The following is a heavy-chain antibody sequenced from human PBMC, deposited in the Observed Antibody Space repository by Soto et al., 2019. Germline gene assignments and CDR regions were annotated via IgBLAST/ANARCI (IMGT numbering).Heavy chain of an antibody. CDR3: AREGVDTVTTLGARYYYGMDV. J-gene: IGHJ6*02. Sequence: ASVKVSCKASGYTFTSYGISWVRQAPGQGLEWMGWISAYNGNTNYAQKLQGRVTMTTDTSTSTAYMELRSLRSDDTAVYYCAREGVDTVTTLGARYYYGMDVWGQGTTVTVSS. CDR1: GYTFTSYG. D-gene: IGHD4-17*01. V-gene: IGHV1-18*01. CDR2: ISAYNGNT.